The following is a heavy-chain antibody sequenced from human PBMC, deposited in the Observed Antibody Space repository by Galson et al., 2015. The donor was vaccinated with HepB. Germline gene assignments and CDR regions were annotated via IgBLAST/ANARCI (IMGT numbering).Heavy chain of an antibody. V-gene: IGHV3-23*01. CDR1: GFTFSSYA. CDR3: AKGPRLYCSGGSCYSIDYYGMDV. CDR2: ISGSGGST. D-gene: IGHD2-15*01. Sequence: SLRLSCAASGFTFSSYAMSWVRQAPGKGLEWVSAISGSGGSTYYADSAKGRFTISRDNSKNTLYLQMNSLRAEDTAVYYCAKGPRLYCSGGSCYSIDYYGMDVWGQGTTVTVSS. J-gene: IGHJ6*02.